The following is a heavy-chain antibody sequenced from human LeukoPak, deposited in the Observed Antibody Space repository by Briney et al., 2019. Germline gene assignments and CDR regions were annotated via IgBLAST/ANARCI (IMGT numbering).Heavy chain of an antibody. D-gene: IGHD1-1*01. V-gene: IGHV3-48*01. CDR1: GFPFIEYS. CDR2: IGIDSGNT. J-gene: IGHJ4*02. Sequence: GGSLRLSCTASGFPFIEYSMNWVRQAPGKGLEWISYIGIDSGNTKYADSVRGRFTISADKAKNSLYPQMNSLRVEDTAVYYCARDHNYAFDNWGQGTLVSVAS. CDR3: ARDHNYAFDN.